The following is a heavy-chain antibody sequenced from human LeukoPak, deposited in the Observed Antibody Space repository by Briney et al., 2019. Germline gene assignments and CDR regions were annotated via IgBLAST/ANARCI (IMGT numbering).Heavy chain of an antibody. J-gene: IGHJ6*03. Sequence: GGSLRLSCAASGSTFSSYSMNWVRQAPGKGLEWVSSISSSSSYIYYADSVKGRFTISRDNGQNSLYLQMNSLRAEDTAVYYCARGSYSSCWDFYYYYYRDVWGKGTTVTVSS. V-gene: IGHV3-21*01. CDR2: ISSSSSYI. CDR3: ARGSYSSCWDFYYYYYRDV. D-gene: IGHD6-19*01. CDR1: GSTFSSYS.